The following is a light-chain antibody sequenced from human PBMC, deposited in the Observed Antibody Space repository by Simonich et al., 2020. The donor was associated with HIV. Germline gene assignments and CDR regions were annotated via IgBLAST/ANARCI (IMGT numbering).Light chain of an antibody. V-gene: IGKV1-9*01. CDR1: QGISSY. CDR3: QQLNSYPRT. Sequence: IQLTQSPSFLSASVGDRVTITCRDSQGISSYLAWYQQKPGKAPKLLIYSASTLQSGVPSRFSGSGSGTEFTLTISSLQPEDFATYYCQQLNSYPRTFGQGTKVEIK. J-gene: IGKJ1*01. CDR2: SAS.